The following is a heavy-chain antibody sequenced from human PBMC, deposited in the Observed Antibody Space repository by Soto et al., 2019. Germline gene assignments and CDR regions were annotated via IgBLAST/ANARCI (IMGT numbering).Heavy chain of an antibody. Sequence: QVQLQESGPGLVKPSQTLSLTCTVSGGSISSGGYYWSWIRQHPGKGLEWIGYIYYSGSTYYNPSLKSRVTISVDTSKNQFSLKLSSVTAADTAVYYCARELDCTNGVCYTGFDYWGQGTLVTVSS. V-gene: IGHV4-31*03. D-gene: IGHD2-8*01. CDR2: IYYSGST. CDR1: GGSISSGGYY. CDR3: ARELDCTNGVCYTGFDY. J-gene: IGHJ4*02.